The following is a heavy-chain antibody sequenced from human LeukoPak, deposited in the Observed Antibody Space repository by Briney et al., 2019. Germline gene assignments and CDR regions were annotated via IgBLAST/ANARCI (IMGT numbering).Heavy chain of an antibody. J-gene: IGHJ6*02. CDR2: IYTSGST. CDR3: ARDGTKDYDFWSGYYNYYYYGMDV. CDR1: GGSIGSYY. D-gene: IGHD3-3*01. V-gene: IGHV4-4*07. Sequence: PSETLSLTCTVSGGSIGSYYWSWIRQPAAKGLEWIGRIYTSGSTNYNPSLKSRVTMSVDTSKNQFSLKLSSVTAADTAVYYCARDGTKDYDFWSGYYNYYYYGMDVWGQGTTVTVSS.